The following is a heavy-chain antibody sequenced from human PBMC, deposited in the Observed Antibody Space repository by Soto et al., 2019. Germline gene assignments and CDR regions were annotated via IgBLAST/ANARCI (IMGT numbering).Heavy chain of an antibody. CDR3: ARDPLWGTAMVLWYFDL. J-gene: IGHJ2*01. Sequence: QVQLVESGGGVVQPGRSLRLSCAASGFTFSSYAMHWVRQAPGKGLAWVAVISYDGSNKFYADSVKGRFTISRDNXKXTLYLXMNSLRAEDTAVYYCARDPLWGTAMVLWYFDLWGXXTL. D-gene: IGHD5-18*01. V-gene: IGHV3-30-3*01. CDR1: GFTFSSYA. CDR2: ISYDGSNK.